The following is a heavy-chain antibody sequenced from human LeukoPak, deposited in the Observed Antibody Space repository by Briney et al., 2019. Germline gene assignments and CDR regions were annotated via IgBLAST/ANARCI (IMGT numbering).Heavy chain of an antibody. CDR2: ISGSGGST. J-gene: IGHJ5*02. CDR1: GSTFSSYA. D-gene: IGHD6-13*01. CDR3: AKDSSSWYNWFDP. V-gene: IGHV3-23*01. Sequence: QTGGSLRLSCAASGSTFSSYAMSWVRQAPGKGLEWVSAISGSGGSTYYADSVKGRFTISRDNSKNTLYLQMNSLRAEDTAVYYCAKDSSSWYNWFDPWGQGTLVTVSS.